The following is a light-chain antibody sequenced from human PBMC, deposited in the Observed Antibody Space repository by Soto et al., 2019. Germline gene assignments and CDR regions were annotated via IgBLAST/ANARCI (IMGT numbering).Light chain of an antibody. CDR2: GAS. V-gene: IGKV3-15*01. CDR1: QSVSSN. CDR3: QHYHGWPIP. J-gene: IGKJ5*01. Sequence: EIVITQSPSTLSVPPEERATLSCRASQSVSSNLAWYQQKPGQAPRLLIYGASTRATGIPARFSGSGSGTEFTLTISSLQSEDFAVYYCQHYHGWPIPFGQGTRLEIK.